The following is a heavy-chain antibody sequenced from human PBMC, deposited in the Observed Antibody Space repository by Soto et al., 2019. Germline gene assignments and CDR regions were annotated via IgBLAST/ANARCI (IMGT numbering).Heavy chain of an antibody. D-gene: IGHD2-2*01. CDR2: ISGSGGST. V-gene: IGHV3-23*01. CDR3: AKDPGLLWGPHYYYYYMDV. CDR1: GFTFSSYA. J-gene: IGHJ6*03. Sequence: GGSLRLSCAASGFTFSSYAMSWVRQAPGKGLEWVSAISGSGGSTYYADSVKGRFTISRNNSKNTLYLQMNSLRAEDTAVYYCAKDPGLLWGPHYYYYYMDVWGKGTTVTVSS.